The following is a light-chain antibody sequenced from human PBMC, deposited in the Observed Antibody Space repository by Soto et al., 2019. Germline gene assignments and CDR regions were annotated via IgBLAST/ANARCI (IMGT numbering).Light chain of an antibody. CDR3: QQSYKNPHT. V-gene: IGKV1-39*01. Sequence: IRMTQSPSSLSASVGVRVTITCRASQRISTDLTWYQQRPGKAPKVLIYVASTLQNGIPSRFSRSSSGTHFNLNITSRQAEDFALYYYQQSYKNPHTFGGGTRVEI. J-gene: IGKJ4*01. CDR1: QRISTD. CDR2: VAS.